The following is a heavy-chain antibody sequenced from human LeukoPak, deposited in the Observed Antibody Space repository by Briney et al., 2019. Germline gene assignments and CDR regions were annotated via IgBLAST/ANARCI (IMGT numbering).Heavy chain of an antibody. CDR3: ARVLNYYYYDSSGYTDY. CDR2: ISSSSSYT. J-gene: IGHJ4*02. V-gene: IGHV3-21*01. D-gene: IGHD3-22*01. Sequence: GSLRLSCAASGFTFSSYSMNWVRQAPGKGLEWVSSISSSSSYTYYADSVKGRFTISRDNAKNSLYLQMNSLRAEDTAVYYCARVLNYYYYDSSGYTDYWGQGTLVTVSS. CDR1: GFTFSSYS.